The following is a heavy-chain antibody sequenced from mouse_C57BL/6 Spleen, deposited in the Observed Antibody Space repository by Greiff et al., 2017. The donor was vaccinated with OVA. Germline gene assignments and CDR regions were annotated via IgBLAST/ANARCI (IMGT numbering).Heavy chain of an antibody. Sequence: VQLQQSGAELVRPGASVTLSCKASGYTFTDYELHWVKQTPVHGLEWIGAIDPETGGTAYNQKFKGKAILTADTSSSTAYMELRSLTSEDSAVYYCTRRRLTGTNAMDYWGQGTSVTVSA. V-gene: IGHV1-15*01. J-gene: IGHJ4*01. CDR1: GYTFTDYE. CDR2: IDPETGGT. CDR3: TRRRLTGTNAMDY. D-gene: IGHD4-1*01.